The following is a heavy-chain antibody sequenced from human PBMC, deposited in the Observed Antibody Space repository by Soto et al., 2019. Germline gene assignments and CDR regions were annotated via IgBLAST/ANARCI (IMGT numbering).Heavy chain of an antibody. V-gene: IGHV3-23*01. CDR1: GFTFSSYA. CDR3: AKDGKFPFTHPDYGDDYYYYYMDV. CDR2: ISGSGGST. D-gene: IGHD4-17*01. Sequence: GGSLRLSCAASGFTFSSYAMSWVRQAPGKGLEWVSAISGSGGSTYYADSVKGRFTISRDNSKNTLYLQMNSLRAEDTAVYYCAKDGKFPFTHPDYGDDYYYYYMDVWGKGTTVTVPS. J-gene: IGHJ6*03.